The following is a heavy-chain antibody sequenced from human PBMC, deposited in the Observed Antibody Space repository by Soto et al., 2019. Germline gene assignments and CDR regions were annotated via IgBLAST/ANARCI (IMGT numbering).Heavy chain of an antibody. CDR3: ARHYSAMGV. Sequence: EVQLVETGGDLIQPGGSLRLSCAASGFTVSSDSMTWVRQAPGKGLKWISIIYSDNNTDYADSVKGRFSISRDTSKNILYLQMNSLRAEDTAEYYCARHYSAMGVWGQGTTVTVSS. J-gene: IGHJ6*02. CDR2: IYSDNNT. CDR1: GFTVSSDS. V-gene: IGHV3-53*02.